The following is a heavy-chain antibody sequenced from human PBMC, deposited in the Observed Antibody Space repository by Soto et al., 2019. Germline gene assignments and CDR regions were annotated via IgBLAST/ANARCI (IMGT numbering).Heavy chain of an antibody. CDR1: GYTFTSYG. J-gene: IGHJ4*02. CDR2: ISAYNGNT. D-gene: IGHD3-16*01. CDR3: ARGPRSTYDYIWGRSLFDY. Sequence: GASVKVSCNASGYTFTSYGISWVRQAPGQGLEWMGWISAYNGNTNYAQKLQGRVTMTTDTSTSTAYMELRSLRSDDTAVYYCARGPRSTYDYIWGRSLFDYWGQGTLVTVSS. V-gene: IGHV1-18*01.